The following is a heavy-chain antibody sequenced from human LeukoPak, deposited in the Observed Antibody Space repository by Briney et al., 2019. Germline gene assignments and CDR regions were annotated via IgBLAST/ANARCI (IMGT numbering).Heavy chain of an antibody. D-gene: IGHD1-14*01. CDR3: TTELDVRPNHY. V-gene: IGHV3-15*01. J-gene: IGHJ4*02. CDR2: IKRKSDGGTT. CDR1: GLTFSNAW. Sequence: GGSLRLSCAASGLTFSNAWMSWVRQAPGKGLEWVGRIKRKSDGGTTDYAAPVKGRFTISRDDSKNTLYLQMNSLKSEDTAVYYCTTELDVRPNHYWGQGTLVAVSS.